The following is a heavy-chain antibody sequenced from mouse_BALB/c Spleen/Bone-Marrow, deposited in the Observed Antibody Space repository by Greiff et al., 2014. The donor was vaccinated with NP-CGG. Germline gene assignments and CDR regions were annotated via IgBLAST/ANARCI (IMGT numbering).Heavy chain of an antibody. V-gene: IGHV2-6-4*01. CDR1: GFSLSRYS. J-gene: IGHJ2*01. D-gene: IGHD2-10*02. CDR3: ARLYGNYGGYFDY. CDR2: IWGGGST. Sequence: VKLVESGPGLVAPSQSLSFTCTVSGFSLSRYSVHWVRQPPGKGLEWLGMIWGGGSTDYNSALKSRLSISKGNSKSQVFLKMNSLQTDDTAMYYCARLYGNYGGYFDYWGQGTTLTVSS.